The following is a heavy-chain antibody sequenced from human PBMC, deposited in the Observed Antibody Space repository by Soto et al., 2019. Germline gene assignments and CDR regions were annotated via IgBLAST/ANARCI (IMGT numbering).Heavy chain of an antibody. D-gene: IGHD3-22*01. CDR2: ISAYNGNT. CDR1: GYTFTSYG. Sequence: GASVKVSCKASGYTFTSYGISWVRQAPGQGLEWMGWISAYNGNTNYAQKLQGRVTMTTDTSTSTAYMELRSLRSDETAVYYCARWYYDSSGYPESGYNYYYYGMDVWGQGTTVTVSS. J-gene: IGHJ6*02. CDR3: ARWYYDSSGYPESGYNYYYYGMDV. V-gene: IGHV1-18*01.